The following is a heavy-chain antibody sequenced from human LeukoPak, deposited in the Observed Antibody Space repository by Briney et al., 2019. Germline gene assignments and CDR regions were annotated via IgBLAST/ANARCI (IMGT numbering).Heavy chain of an antibody. CDR2: IHYSGST. Sequence: SETLSLTCTVSGGSISNNDYYWGWIRQPPGKGLEWIGSIHYSGSTDYNPSLKSRVTISVDTSENQFSLKLSSVTAADTAVYYCARPKRYLSTWDAFEIWGQGTMVTVPS. CDR3: ARPKRYLSTWDAFEI. J-gene: IGHJ3*02. V-gene: IGHV4-39*01. D-gene: IGHD1-1*01. CDR1: GGSISNNDYY.